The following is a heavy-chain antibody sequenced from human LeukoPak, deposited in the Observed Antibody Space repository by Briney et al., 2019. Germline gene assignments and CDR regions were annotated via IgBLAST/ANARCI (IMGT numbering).Heavy chain of an antibody. CDR2: ISSSGSTI. J-gene: IGHJ6*02. Sequence: GGSLRLSCAASGFTFSDYYMSWIRQAPGKGLEWVSYISSSGSTIYYADSAKGRFTISRDNAKNSLYLQMNSLRAEDTAVYYCARCSSTSCWYYGMDVWGQGTTVTVSS. D-gene: IGHD2-2*01. V-gene: IGHV3-11*01. CDR1: GFTFSDYY. CDR3: ARCSSTSCWYYGMDV.